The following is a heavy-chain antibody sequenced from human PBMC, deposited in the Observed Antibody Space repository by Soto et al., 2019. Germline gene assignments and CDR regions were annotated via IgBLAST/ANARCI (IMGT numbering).Heavy chain of an antibody. CDR3: ARGSSPGLNSYGYYYYYGMDV. V-gene: IGHV1-69*13. D-gene: IGHD5-18*01. Sequence: SVKVSCKXSGGTFSSYAISWVRQAPGQGLEWMGGIIPIFGTANYAQKFQGRVTITADESTSTAYMELSSLRSEDTAVYYCARGSSPGLNSYGYYYYYGMDVWGQGTTVTVSS. CDR2: IIPIFGTA. J-gene: IGHJ6*02. CDR1: GGTFSSYA.